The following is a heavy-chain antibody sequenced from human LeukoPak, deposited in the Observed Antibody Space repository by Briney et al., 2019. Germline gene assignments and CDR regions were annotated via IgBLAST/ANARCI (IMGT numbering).Heavy chain of an antibody. CDR2: ISAYNGNT. CDR1: GYTFTSYG. Sequence: ASVKVSCNASGYTFTSYGISWVRQAPGQGLEWMGWISAYNGNTNYAQKLQGRVTMTTDTSTSTAYMELRSLRSDDTAVYYCARDGYYYDSSGYYPFWYWGQGTLVTVSS. D-gene: IGHD3-22*01. V-gene: IGHV1-18*01. CDR3: ARDGYYYDSSGYYPFWY. J-gene: IGHJ4*02.